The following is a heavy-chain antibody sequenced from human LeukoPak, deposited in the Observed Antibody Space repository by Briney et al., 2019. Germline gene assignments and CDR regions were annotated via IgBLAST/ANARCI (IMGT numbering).Heavy chain of an antibody. Sequence: SETLSLTCTVSGGSISSYYWSWIRQPPGNGLEWIGYIYYSGSTNYNPSLKSRVTISVDTSKNQFSLKLSSVTAADTAVYYCARGQLVEENNWFDPWGQGTLVTVSS. CDR3: ARGQLVEENNWFDP. J-gene: IGHJ5*02. CDR2: IYYSGST. D-gene: IGHD6-13*01. V-gene: IGHV4-59*01. CDR1: GGSISSYY.